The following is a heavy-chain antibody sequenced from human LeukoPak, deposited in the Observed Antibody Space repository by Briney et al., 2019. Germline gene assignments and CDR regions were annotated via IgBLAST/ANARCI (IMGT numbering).Heavy chain of an antibody. CDR1: GFSFRSSW. V-gene: IGHV3-7*01. J-gene: IGHJ4*02. CDR3: AAWTDRGYNF. D-gene: IGHD5-24*01. CDR2: INPEGSQT. Sequence: PGESLRLSCAASGFSFRSSWMNWVRQAPGKGPQWVANINPEGSQTRFVDSVMGRFTMSKDNVKNSLYLQMNSLRVEDTAVFYCAAWTDRGYNFWGQGTVVTVSS.